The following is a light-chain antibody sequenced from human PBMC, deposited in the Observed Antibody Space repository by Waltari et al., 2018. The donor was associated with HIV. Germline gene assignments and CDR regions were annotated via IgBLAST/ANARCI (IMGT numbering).Light chain of an antibody. CDR1: SSNIGNNY. CDR3: GTWDSSLSAVV. CDR2: DNK. V-gene: IGLV1-51*01. Sequence: QSVLTQPPSVSAAPGQKVTISCSGSSSNIGNNYVSWYQQLPGTAAKLLIYDNKKRPSGIPDRCSGSKSGTSATLGITGLQTGDEADYYCGTWDSSLSAVVFGGGTKRTVL. J-gene: IGLJ2*01.